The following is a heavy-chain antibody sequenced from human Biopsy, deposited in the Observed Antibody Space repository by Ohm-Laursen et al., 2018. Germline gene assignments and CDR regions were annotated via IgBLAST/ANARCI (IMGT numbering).Heavy chain of an antibody. CDR2: IHHSGST. CDR3: ARMDCSGGSCHYYSYGMDV. J-gene: IGHJ6*02. CDR1: GVSITAYY. V-gene: IGHV4-4*09. D-gene: IGHD2-15*01. Sequence: SETLSLTCTVSGVSITAYYWSWIRQPQGKGLECIGNIHHSGSTNYNPSLKSRLTISVDTSKNQFSLKLSSVTAADTAVYYCARMDCSGGSCHYYSYGMDVWGQGTTVTVSS.